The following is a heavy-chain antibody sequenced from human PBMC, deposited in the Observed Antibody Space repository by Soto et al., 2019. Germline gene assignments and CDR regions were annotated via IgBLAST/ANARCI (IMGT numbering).Heavy chain of an antibody. V-gene: IGHV4-30-4*08. J-gene: IGHJ4*02. Sequence: TLSLTCTVSGGSVSSADCNWSWIRQTPGKGLEWIGHIYEGGRTYSNPSLMSRATISLDTSKNLFSLNLKSVTAADTAVYYCTRGPSGDKVDFWGQGLLVTVS. D-gene: IGHD7-27*01. CDR2: IYEGGRT. CDR3: TRGPSGDKVDF. CDR1: GGSVSSADCN.